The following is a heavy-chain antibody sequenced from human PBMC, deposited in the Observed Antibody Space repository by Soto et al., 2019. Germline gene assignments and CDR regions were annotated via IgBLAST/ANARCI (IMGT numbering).Heavy chain of an antibody. CDR1: GGSISTYY. CDR2: VYNRGNT. D-gene: IGHD4-17*01. J-gene: IGHJ5*02. CDR3: ARDRQHTYGNCFDP. V-gene: IGHV4-59*01. Sequence: TLSLTCTVSGGSISTYYWSWIRQPPGKGLEWIGYVYNRGNTKYNPSLKSRVTIWEDMSKNQVSLRLSSVTAADTAIYYCARDRQHTYGNCFDPWGQGTLVTVSS.